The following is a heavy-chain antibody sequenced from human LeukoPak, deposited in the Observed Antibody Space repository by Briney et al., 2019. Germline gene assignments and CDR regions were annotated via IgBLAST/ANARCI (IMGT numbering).Heavy chain of an antibody. D-gene: IGHD3-22*01. Sequence: GGSLRLSCAASGFTFSSYGMHWVRQAPGKGLEWVAVIWYDGTNKYYADSVKGRFTISRDNSKNTLFLQMNSLRAEDTAVYYCARAAHDSSGYLTLWGQGTLVTVSS. CDR3: ARAAHDSSGYLTL. J-gene: IGHJ4*02. V-gene: IGHV3-33*01. CDR1: GFTFSSYG. CDR2: IWYDGTNK.